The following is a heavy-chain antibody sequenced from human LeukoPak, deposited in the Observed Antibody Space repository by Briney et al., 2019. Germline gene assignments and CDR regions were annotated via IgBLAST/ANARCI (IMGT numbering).Heavy chain of an antibody. Sequence: ASVKVSCKASGYTSTSYGISWVRQAPGQGLEWMGWISAYNGNTNYAQKLQGRVTMTTDTSTSTAYMELSRLRSDDTAVYYCARDPLYCSSTSCYAEGGFDYWGQGTLVTASS. CDR1: GYTSTSYG. D-gene: IGHD2-2*01. V-gene: IGHV1-18*01. CDR3: ARDPLYCSSTSCYAEGGFDY. J-gene: IGHJ4*02. CDR2: ISAYNGNT.